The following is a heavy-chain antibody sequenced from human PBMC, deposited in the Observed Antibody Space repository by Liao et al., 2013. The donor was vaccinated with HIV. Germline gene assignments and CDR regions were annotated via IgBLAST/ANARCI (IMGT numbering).Heavy chain of an antibody. V-gene: IGHV4-4*07. Sequence: QLQLQESGPGLVKPSETLSLTCSVSHGSISSYSWSWIRQPAGKGLEWIGRIYSSGSTNYNPSLKRRVTLSIDTSKNQFSLNVNSVTAADTAVYYCARGGGGFDIWGQGTVVIVSS. J-gene: IGHJ3*02. CDR2: IYSSGST. CDR1: HGSISSYS. CDR3: ARGGGGFDI.